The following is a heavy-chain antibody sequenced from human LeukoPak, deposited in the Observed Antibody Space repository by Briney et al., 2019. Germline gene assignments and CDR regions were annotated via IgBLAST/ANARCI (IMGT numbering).Heavy chain of an antibody. Sequence: SDTLSLTCTVSGGSISSYYWSWIRQPPGKGLEWIRYIYYSGSTNYNPSLKSRVTVSVDTSKNQFSLKLSSVTAADTAVYYCARENAMFRGAFDAFDIWGRGTMVTVSS. CDR3: ARENAMFRGAFDAFDI. CDR1: GGSISSYY. V-gene: IGHV4-59*01. CDR2: IYYSGST. D-gene: IGHD3-10*01. J-gene: IGHJ3*02.